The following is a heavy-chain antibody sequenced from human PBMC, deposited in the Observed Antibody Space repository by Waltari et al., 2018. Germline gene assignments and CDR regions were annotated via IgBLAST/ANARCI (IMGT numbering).Heavy chain of an antibody. CDR3: ARIPHGNYDFWSGYYTDYYFDY. CDR2: ITSSSDTI. CDR1: GFAFNNYC. V-gene: IGHV3-48*01. D-gene: IGHD3-3*01. Sequence: EVQLVESGGGLVQPGGSLRLSCAASGFAFNNYCMHWVRQSPGKGVEWVSYITSSSDTIYYADSVKGRFTISRDNAKNSLYLQMNSLRAEDTAVYYCARIPHGNYDFWSGYYTDYYFDYWGQGTLVTVSS. J-gene: IGHJ4*02.